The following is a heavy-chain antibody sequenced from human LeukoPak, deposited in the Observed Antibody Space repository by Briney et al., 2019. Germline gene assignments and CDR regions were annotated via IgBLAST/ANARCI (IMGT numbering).Heavy chain of an antibody. D-gene: IGHD2-2*01. CDR1: GGTFSSYA. V-gene: IGHV1-69*04. J-gene: IGHJ6*02. CDR3: ARGRYCSSTSCYEYYHYYYGMDV. CDR2: IIPILGIA. Sequence: SVKVSCKASGGTFSSYAISWVRQAPGQGLEWMGRIIPILGIANYAQKFQGRVTITADKSTSTAYMELSSLRSEDTAVYYCARGRYCSSTSCYEYYHYYYGMDVWGQGTTVTVSS.